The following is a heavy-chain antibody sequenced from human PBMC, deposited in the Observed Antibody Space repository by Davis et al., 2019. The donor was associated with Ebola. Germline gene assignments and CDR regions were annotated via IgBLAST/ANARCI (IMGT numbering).Heavy chain of an antibody. CDR1: GFTFSSYE. D-gene: IGHD2-21*02. Sequence: LSLTCAASGFTFSSYEMNWVRQAPGKGLEWVSYISSSGSTIYYADSVKGRFTISRDNAKNSLYLQMNSLRAEDTAVYYCARDHCGGDCFYYYYGMDVWGQGTTVTVSS. CDR3: ARDHCGGDCFYYYYGMDV. CDR2: ISSSGSTI. V-gene: IGHV3-48*03. J-gene: IGHJ6*02.